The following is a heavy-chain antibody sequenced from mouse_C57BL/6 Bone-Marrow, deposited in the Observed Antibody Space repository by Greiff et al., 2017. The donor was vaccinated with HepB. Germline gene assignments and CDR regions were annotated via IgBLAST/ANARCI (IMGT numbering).Heavy chain of an antibody. D-gene: IGHD1-1*01. CDR1: GFNIKDDY. CDR3: TTDGSSSAWFAY. CDR2: IDPENGDT. V-gene: IGHV14-4*01. Sequence: VQLQQSGAELVRPGASVKLSCTASGFNIKDDYMPWVKQRPEQGLEWIGWIDPENGDTEYASKFQGKATITTDTSSNPAYLQLSSLTSEDTAVYYCTTDGSSSAWFAYWGQGTLVTVSA. J-gene: IGHJ3*01.